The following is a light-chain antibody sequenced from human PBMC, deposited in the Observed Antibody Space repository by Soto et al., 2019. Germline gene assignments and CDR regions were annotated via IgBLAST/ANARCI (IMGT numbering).Light chain of an antibody. CDR3: QQYCSSAPT. J-gene: IGKJ3*01. V-gene: IGKV3-20*01. Sequence: EIVLTQSPGTLSLSPGERATLSCRASQSVSRNSLAWYQHHPGQSPRLLIYGASSRAAVIPDRFSGSGSGTDFTLIVSILEPEDFAVYFFQQYCSSAPTFGPGTKVD. CDR2: GAS. CDR1: QSVSRNS.